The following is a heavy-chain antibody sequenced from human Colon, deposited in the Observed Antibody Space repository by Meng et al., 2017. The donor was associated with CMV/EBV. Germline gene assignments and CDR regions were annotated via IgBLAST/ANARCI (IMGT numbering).Heavy chain of an antibody. CDR3: AKHDTKYGYGRDYFEY. CDR2: ISGNGGST. Sequence: GESLKISCAASGFTFSSYGMSWVSQAPGKGLEWVSVISGNGGSTYYGDSVKGRFTISRNNSNNTLYLQMRSLRAEDTAVYYCAKHDTKYGYGRDYFEYWGQGILVTVSS. V-gene: IGHV3-23*01. CDR1: GFTFSSYG. J-gene: IGHJ4*01. D-gene: IGHD5-18*01.